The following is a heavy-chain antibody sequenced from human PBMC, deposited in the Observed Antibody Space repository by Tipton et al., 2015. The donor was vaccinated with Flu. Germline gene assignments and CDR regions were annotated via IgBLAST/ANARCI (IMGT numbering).Heavy chain of an antibody. Sequence: SLRLSCAASGFTVSNNYLSWVRQAPGKGLEWVSVIYSGGSTYYADSVKGRFTISRDNSKNTLYLQMNSLRAEDTAVYYCARAVLPYYWYFDLWGRGTLVTVSS. J-gene: IGHJ2*01. CDR2: IYSGGST. D-gene: IGHD3-16*01. CDR3: ARAVLPYYWYFDL. V-gene: IGHV3-53*01. CDR1: GFTVSNNY.